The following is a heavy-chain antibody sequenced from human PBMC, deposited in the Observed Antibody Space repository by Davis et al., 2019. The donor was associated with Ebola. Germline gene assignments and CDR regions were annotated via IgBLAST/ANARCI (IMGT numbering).Heavy chain of an antibody. J-gene: IGHJ4*02. D-gene: IGHD5-24*01. V-gene: IGHV3-23*01. CDR2: ISGSGGST. Sequence: PGGSLRLSCAASGFTFSSYAMSWVRQAPGKGLEWVSAISGSGGSTYYADSVKGRFTISRDNSKNTLYLQMNSLRAEDTAVYYCAKGDYRVEMATSFDYWGQGTLVTVSS. CDR1: GFTFSSYA. CDR3: AKGDYRVEMATSFDY.